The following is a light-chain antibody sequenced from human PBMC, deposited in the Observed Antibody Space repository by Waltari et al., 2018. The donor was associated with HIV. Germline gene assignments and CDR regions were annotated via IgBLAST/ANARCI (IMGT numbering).Light chain of an antibody. CDR1: SSNTGSNY. CDR3: AAWDDSLSGVV. Sequence: HSVRTQTPSASGTPGQRVTTPCSGSSSNTGSNYVYWYQQLPGTAPKLLIYRNNQRPSGVPDRFSGSKSGTSASLAISGLRSEDEADYYCAAWDDSLSGVVFGGGTKLTVL. J-gene: IGLJ2*01. CDR2: RNN. V-gene: IGLV1-47*01.